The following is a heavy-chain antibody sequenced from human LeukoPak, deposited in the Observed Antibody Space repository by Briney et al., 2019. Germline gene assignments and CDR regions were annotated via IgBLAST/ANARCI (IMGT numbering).Heavy chain of an antibody. CDR3: AKGNLADY. D-gene: IGHD1-1*01. CDR2: ISWNSGSI. V-gene: IGHV3-9*01. CDR1: GFTFDDYA. Sequence: GGSLRPSCAASGFTFDDYAMHWVRQAPGKGLEWVSGISWNSGSIGYADSVKGRFTISRDNAKNSLYLQMNSLRAEDTALYYCAKGNLADYWGQGTLVTVSS. J-gene: IGHJ4*02.